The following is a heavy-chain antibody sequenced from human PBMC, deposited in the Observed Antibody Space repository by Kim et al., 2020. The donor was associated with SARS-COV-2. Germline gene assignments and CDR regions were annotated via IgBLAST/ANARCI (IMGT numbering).Heavy chain of an antibody. J-gene: IGHJ4*02. CDR2: IYSGGST. CDR3: ARTRVTYYYDSSGYFDY. CDR1: GFTVSSNY. V-gene: IGHV3-53*01. D-gene: IGHD3-22*01. Sequence: GGSLRLSCAASGFTVSSNYMSWVRQAPGKGLEWVSVIYSGGSTYYADSVKGRFTISRDNSKNTLYLQMNSLRAEDTAVYYCARTRVTYYYDSSGYFDYWGQGTLVTVSS.